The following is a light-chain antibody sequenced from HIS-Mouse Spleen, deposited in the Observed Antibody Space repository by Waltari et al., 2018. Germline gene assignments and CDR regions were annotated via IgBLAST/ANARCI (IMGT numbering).Light chain of an antibody. J-gene: IGKJ1*01. CDR2: GAS. V-gene: IGKV3-15*01. CDR3: QQYNNWPGT. Sequence: EIVMTQSPATLSVSPGERATLSCRASQSVSSTLAWYQQKPGQAPRLLIVGASTRATGIPARFSGSGSGTEFTLTISSMQSEDFAVYYCQQYNNWPGTFGQGTKVEIK. CDR1: QSVSST.